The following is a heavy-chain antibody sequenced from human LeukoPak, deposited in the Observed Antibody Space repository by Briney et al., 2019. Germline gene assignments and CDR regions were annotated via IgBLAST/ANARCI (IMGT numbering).Heavy chain of an antibody. D-gene: IGHD5-24*01. J-gene: IGHJ4*02. V-gene: IGHV1-3*01. Sequence: ASVKVSCKASGYTFTRYPVHWVRQAPGQRLEWMGWINAGNGNTKYSQKFQDRVTITRDTSASTAYMELSSLRSEDTAVYYCARSGVEMATMFGFDYWGQGTLVTVSS. CDR3: ARSGVEMATMFGFDY. CDR1: GYTFTRYP. CDR2: INAGNGNT.